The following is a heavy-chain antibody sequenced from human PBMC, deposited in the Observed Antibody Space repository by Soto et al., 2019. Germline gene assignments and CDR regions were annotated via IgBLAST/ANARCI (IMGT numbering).Heavy chain of an antibody. CDR2: ISGRSAVP. V-gene: IGHV3-23*01. D-gene: IGHD3-16*01. J-gene: IGHJ4*02. CDR3: ANWGKSGSDF. CDR1: GLTLRSYA. Sequence: EGQLLQSGGDLVQPGGSLRLSCAGSGLTLRSYAMTWIRQTPEKGLEWVSTISGRSAVPSYADFVKGRFTISRDNSKNTLYLQMDSLRAEDTAVYYCANWGKSGSDFWGQGTLVTVSS.